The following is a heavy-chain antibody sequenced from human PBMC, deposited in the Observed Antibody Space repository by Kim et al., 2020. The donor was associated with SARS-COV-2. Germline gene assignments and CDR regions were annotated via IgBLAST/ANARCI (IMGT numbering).Heavy chain of an antibody. V-gene: IGHV4-34*01. D-gene: IGHD3-3*01. Sequence: SETLSLTCAVYGGSFSGYYWSWIRQPPGKGLEWIGEINHSGSTNYNPSLKSRVTITVDTSKNQFSLKLSSVTAADTAVYYCARGPRGAITIFGVVIRRYFDYWGQGTLVTVSS. J-gene: IGHJ4*02. CDR1: GGSFSGYY. CDR2: INHSGST. CDR3: ARGPRGAITIFGVVIRRYFDY.